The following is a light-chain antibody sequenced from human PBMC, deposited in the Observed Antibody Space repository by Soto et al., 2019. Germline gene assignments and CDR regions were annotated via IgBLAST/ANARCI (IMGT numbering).Light chain of an antibody. CDR1: QNIGNY. CDR2: DAV. CDR3: QQHFDWLT. J-gene: IGKJ4*01. V-gene: IGKV3-11*01. Sequence: EIVLTQAPATLSLSPGERATLSCRASQNIGNYLAWYQQKPGQAPRLLIFDAVNRAADIPARFSGSGSGTDFALPISSLEPEDFAVYYCQQHFDWLTFGGGTKVEIK.